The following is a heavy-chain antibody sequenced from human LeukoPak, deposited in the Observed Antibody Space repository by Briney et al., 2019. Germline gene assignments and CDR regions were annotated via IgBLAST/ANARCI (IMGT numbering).Heavy chain of an antibody. CDR1: GGSFSGYY. V-gene: IGHV4-34*01. J-gene: IGHJ4*02. CDR3: AGYGSGYCSSTSCYGDRSLDY. CDR2: INHSGST. Sequence: SETLSLTCAVYGGSFSGYYWSWIRQPPGKGLEWIGEINHSGSTNYNPSLKSRVTISVDTSKNQFSLKLSSVTAADTAMYYCAGYGSGYCSSTSCYGDRSLDYWGQGTLVTVSS. D-gene: IGHD2-2*01.